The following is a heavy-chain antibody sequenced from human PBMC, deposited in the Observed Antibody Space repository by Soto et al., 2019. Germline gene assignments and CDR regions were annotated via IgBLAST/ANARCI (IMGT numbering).Heavy chain of an antibody. CDR1: GFTFSSYA. D-gene: IGHD4-4*01. Sequence: QVQLVESGGGVVQPGRSLRLSCAASGFTFSSYAMHWVRQAPGKGLEWVAVISYDGSNKYYGDSVKVRFTISRDNSKNTVYLQMSSVRTEDSAVYDCARPLWRDDYNWGYFDLWGSGPRVPVSS. CDR3: ARPLWRDDYNWGYFDL. V-gene: IGHV3-30-3*01. J-gene: IGHJ2*01. CDR2: ISYDGSNK.